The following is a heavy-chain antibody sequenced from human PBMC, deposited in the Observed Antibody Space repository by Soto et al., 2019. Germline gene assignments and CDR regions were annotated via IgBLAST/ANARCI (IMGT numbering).Heavy chain of an antibody. Sequence: EVQLLESGGGLVQPGGSLRLSCAASGFTFSSYAMSWVRQAPGKGLEWVSAISGSGGSTYYADSVKGRFTISRDNPKNTLYLQMNSLRAEDTAVYYCAKDHEYSSSWLSSNNWFDPWGQGTLVTVSS. CDR2: ISGSGGST. CDR3: AKDHEYSSSWLSSNNWFDP. V-gene: IGHV3-23*01. D-gene: IGHD6-13*01. J-gene: IGHJ5*02. CDR1: GFTFSSYA.